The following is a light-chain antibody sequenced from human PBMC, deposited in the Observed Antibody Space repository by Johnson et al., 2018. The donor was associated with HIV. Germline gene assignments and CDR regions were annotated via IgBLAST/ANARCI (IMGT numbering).Light chain of an antibody. CDR1: GSNIGSHY. V-gene: IGLV1-51*02. J-gene: IGLJ1*01. Sequence: QSVLTQPPSVSAAPGQRVTISCSGRGSNIGSHYVSWYQQLPGTAPKLLIFENDKRPSGIPDRLSGSKSGTSATLGITGLQAGDEADYYCGTWDNSLSIGYVFGTGTKVTFL. CDR2: END. CDR3: GTWDNSLSIGYV.